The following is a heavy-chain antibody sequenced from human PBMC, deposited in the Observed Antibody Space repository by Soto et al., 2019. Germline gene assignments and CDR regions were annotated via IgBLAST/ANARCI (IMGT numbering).Heavy chain of an antibody. CDR2: ISYDGSNK. CDR1: GFTFSSYG. V-gene: IGHV3-30*18. Sequence: QVQLVESGGGVVQPGRSLRLSCAASGFTFSSYGMHWVRQAPGKGLEWVAVISYDGSNKYYADSVKGRFTISRDNSKNTLYLQMNSLRAEDTAVYYCAKDQGGWELLPALTFDYWGQGTLVTVSS. J-gene: IGHJ4*02. CDR3: AKDQGGWELLPALTFDY. D-gene: IGHD1-26*01.